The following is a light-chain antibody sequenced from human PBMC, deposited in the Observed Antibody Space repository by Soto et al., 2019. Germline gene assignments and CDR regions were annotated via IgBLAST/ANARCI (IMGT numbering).Light chain of an antibody. CDR1: SSDVGGYNY. CDR3: CSYAGSYTWV. Sequence: QSALTQPRSVSGSPGQSVTISSTGTSSDVGGYNYVSWYQQHPGKAPKPMIYDVSKRPSGVPDRFSGSKSGNTASLTIYGLQAEDESDYYSCSYAGSYTWVFGGGTEVTVL. CDR2: DVS. V-gene: IGLV2-11*01. J-gene: IGLJ3*02.